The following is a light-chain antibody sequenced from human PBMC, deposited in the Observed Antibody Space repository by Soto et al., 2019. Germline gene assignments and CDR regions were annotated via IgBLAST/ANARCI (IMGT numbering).Light chain of an antibody. J-gene: IGKJ1*01. CDR2: DAS. CDR1: QSISSS. CDR3: QQRTNWPPTWT. Sequence: TQSPSTLSLSPGERATLSCRASQSISSSLAWYQQKPGQAPRLLIYDASTTATGIPARFSGSGSGTDFTLTISGLETEDFAVYYCQQRTNWPPTWTFGQGTKVDIK. V-gene: IGKV3-11*01.